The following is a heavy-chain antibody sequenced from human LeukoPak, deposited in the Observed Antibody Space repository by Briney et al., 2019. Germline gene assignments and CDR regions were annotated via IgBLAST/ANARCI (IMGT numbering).Heavy chain of an antibody. V-gene: IGHV1-2*02. D-gene: IGHD5-18*01. CDR3: ARTVRYREAYYYYYMDV. Sequence: ASVKVSCKASGYTFTGYYMHWVRQAPGQGLEWMGWINPNSGGTNYAQKFQGRVTMTRDTSISTAYMELSRLRSDDTAVDYCARTVRYREAYYYYYMDVWGKGTTVTVSS. J-gene: IGHJ6*03. CDR2: INPNSGGT. CDR1: GYTFTGYY.